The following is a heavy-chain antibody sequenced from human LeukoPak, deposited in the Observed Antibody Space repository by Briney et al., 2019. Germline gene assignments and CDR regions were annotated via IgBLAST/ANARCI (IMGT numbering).Heavy chain of an antibody. J-gene: IGHJ5*02. V-gene: IGHV4-39*02. CDR2: MYYTGTT. Sequence: SETLSLTCTVSGGSISDSRYFWGWIRQPPGKGLEWIGSMYYTGTTYYSPSLKSRVTISVDTSKNHFSLKMRSVTAADTAVYYCARTPRDIRGDWFDPWGQGTLVTVSS. CDR1: GGSISDSRYF. CDR3: ARTPRDIRGDWFDP. D-gene: IGHD3-10*01.